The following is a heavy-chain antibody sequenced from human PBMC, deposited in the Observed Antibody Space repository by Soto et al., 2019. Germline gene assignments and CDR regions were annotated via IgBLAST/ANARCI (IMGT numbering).Heavy chain of an antibody. D-gene: IGHD3-10*01. V-gene: IGHV2-5*02. Sequence: QITLKESGPTLVKPTQTLTLTCSFSGFSLSTTGVGVGWIRQSPGKALEWLAIIYWDNDKRYSPSLKSRVIITKATSKHQVVLTVTNMDPVDTGPYYCARSRWFGELHWGQGALVTVSS. CDR1: GFSLSTTGVG. J-gene: IGHJ4*02. CDR3: ARSRWFGELH. CDR2: IYWDNDK.